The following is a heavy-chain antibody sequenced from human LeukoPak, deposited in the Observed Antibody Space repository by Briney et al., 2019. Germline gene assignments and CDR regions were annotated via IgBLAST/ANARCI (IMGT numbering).Heavy chain of an antibody. D-gene: IGHD2-15*01. CDR1: GGSISSGGYY. J-gene: IGHJ5*02. V-gene: IGHV4-31*03. CDR2: IYYSGST. Sequence: SETLSLTCTVSGGSISSGGYYWSWIRQHPGKGLEWIGYIYYSGSTYYNPSLKSRVTISVDTSKNQFSLKLSSVTAADTDVYYCARAPQAYCSGGSCYLDWFDHWGQGTLVTVSS. CDR3: ARAPQAYCSGGSCYLDWFDH.